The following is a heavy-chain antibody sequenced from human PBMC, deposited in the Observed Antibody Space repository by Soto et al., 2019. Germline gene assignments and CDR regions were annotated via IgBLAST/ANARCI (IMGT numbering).Heavy chain of an antibody. D-gene: IGHD3-10*02. V-gene: IGHV3-48*01. Sequence: EVQLVESGGGLVQPGGSLRLSCAASGFTFSSYSMNWVRQAPGKGLEWVSYISSSSSTIYYAVSVKGRFTISRDNAKNSLYRQMNSRRAEDTAVYYCARGSMLAPMDVGGKGTTVTVSS. CDR2: ISSSSSTI. CDR3: ARGSMLAPMDV. J-gene: IGHJ6*04. CDR1: GFTFSSYS.